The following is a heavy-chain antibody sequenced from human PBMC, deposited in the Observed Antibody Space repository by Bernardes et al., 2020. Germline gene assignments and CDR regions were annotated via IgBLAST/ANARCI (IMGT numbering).Heavy chain of an antibody. V-gene: IGHV3-48*03. J-gene: IGHJ6*02. CDR3: ARDQGPSMVRGVEDSPYYYYYYGMDV. CDR1: GFTFSSYE. CDR2: ISSSGSTI. Sequence: GGSLRLSCAASGFTFSSYEMNWVRQAPGKGLEWVSYISSSGSTIYYADSVKGRFTISRDNAKNSLYLQMNSLRAEDTAVYYCARDQGPSMVRGVEDSPYYYYYYGMDVWGQGTTVTVSS. D-gene: IGHD3-10*01.